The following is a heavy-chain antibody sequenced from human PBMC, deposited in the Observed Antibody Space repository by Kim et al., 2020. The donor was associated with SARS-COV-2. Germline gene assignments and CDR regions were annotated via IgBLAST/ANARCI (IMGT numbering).Heavy chain of an antibody. CDR1: GFTLSSHA. Sequence: GGSLRLSCEAFGFTLSSHAMDWVRQVPGKGLEWVSRSFNDGTNTAYADSVKGRFTVSRDHAKNMVYLEMNSLRAEDTALYACTRSNLHALDVWGQGATVTVSS. CDR3: TRSNLHALDV. V-gene: IGHV3-74*01. J-gene: IGHJ6*02. CDR2: SFNDGTNT.